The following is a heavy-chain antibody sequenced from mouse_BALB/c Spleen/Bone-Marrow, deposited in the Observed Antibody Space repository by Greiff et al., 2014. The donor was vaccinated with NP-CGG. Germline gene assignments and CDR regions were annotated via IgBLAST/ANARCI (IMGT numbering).Heavy chain of an antibody. CDR2: IDPANGNT. D-gene: IGHD1-1*01. CDR3: ARYYYGSSYFDY. V-gene: IGHV14-3*02. CDR1: GFNIKDTY. J-gene: IGHJ2*01. Sequence: VQLQQSGAELVKPGVSVKLSCTASGFNIKDTYMHWVKQRPEQGLEWIGRIDPANGNTRYDPKFQGKATITADTSSNTAYLQLSSLTSEDTAVYYCARYYYGSSYFDYRGQGTTLTVSA.